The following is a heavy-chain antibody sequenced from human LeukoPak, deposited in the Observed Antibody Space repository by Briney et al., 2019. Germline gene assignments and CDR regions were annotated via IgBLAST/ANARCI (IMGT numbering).Heavy chain of an antibody. D-gene: IGHD6-13*01. CDR1: GFTFTSSA. CDR3: ARESATGSKTEYNWFDP. Sequence: SVKVSCKASGFTFTSSAMQWVRQARGQRLEWIGWIVVGSGNTNYAQRFQEGVTITRDMSTSTAYMELSSLRSEDTAVYYCARESATGSKTEYNWFDPWGQGTLVTVSS. V-gene: IGHV1-58*02. J-gene: IGHJ5*02. CDR2: IVVGSGNT.